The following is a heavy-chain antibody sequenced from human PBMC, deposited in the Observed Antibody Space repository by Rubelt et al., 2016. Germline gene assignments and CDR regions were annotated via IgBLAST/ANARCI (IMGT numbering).Heavy chain of an antibody. D-gene: IGHD3-16*01. CDR1: GYTLTELS. CDR2: ISAYNGNT. CDR3: ARVVGDSQNWFDP. V-gene: IGHV1-18*01. Sequence: QVQLEQSGAEVKKPGASVKVSCKVSGYTLTELSMHWVRQAPGKGLEWMGWISAYNGNTNCAQKLQGRVTMTTDTSTSTAYMELRSLRSDDTAVYYCARVVGDSQNWFDPWGQGTLVTVSS. J-gene: IGHJ5*02.